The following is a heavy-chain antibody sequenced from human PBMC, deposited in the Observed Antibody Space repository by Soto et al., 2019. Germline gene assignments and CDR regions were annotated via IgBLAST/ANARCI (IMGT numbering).Heavy chain of an antibody. CDR3: VRLGDSYGYRGSYYFDY. D-gene: IGHD3-22*01. J-gene: IGHJ4*02. V-gene: IGHV1-18*01. Sequence: QVQLVQSGAEVKKPGASVKVSCKASGYTFTNYGISWVRQAPGQGLEWVGWIGAYNGNTDYAQKFQGRVTMTADTSTSTAYMELRSLRSDDTALYSCVRLGDSYGYRGSYYFDYWGQGTLVTVSS. CDR2: IGAYNGNT. CDR1: GYTFTNYG.